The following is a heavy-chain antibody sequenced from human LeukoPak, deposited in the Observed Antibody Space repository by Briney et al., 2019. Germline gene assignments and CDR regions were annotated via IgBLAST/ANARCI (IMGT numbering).Heavy chain of an antibody. Sequence: PRGSLRLSCAASGFTFSSYTMNWVRQAPGKGLEWVSSISSSSSYIYYADSVKGRFTISRDNAKNSLYLQMNSLRAEDTAVYYCARGSGSYYWYFDYWGQGTLVTVSS. CDR3: ARGSGSYYWYFDY. CDR1: GFTFSSYT. D-gene: IGHD1-26*01. J-gene: IGHJ4*02. CDR2: ISSSSSYI. V-gene: IGHV3-21*01.